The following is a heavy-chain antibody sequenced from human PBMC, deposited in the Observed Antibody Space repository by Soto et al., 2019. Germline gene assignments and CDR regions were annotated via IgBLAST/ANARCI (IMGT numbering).Heavy chain of an antibody. CDR1: GFTFSRYG. Sequence: QVQLLESGGGVVQPGRSLRLSCAVSGFTFSRYGMHWVRQAPGKGLEWLAIISYDGSEKYYADSVKGRFTISRDTSNNMMYLQMNSLRVEDTAVYYCAKERGGSKYEYWSAYYQPQKYYHGMDVWGQGTTVTVS. CDR2: ISYDGSEK. J-gene: IGHJ6*02. D-gene: IGHD3-3*01. V-gene: IGHV3-30*18. CDR3: AKERGGSKYEYWSAYYQPQKYYHGMDV.